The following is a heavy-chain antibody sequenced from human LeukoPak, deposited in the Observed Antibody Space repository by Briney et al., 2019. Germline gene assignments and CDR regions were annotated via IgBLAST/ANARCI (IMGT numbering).Heavy chain of an antibody. CDR3: ASRPFLYGFRTYFDN. Sequence: SETLSLTCPVYVGFFSAFHWNWIRQSPAKGLEWLGEMKQSGTPRYNPSLQSRVTISVDKSKNQFSLNVRSVTAADTAVYYCASRPFLYGFRTYFDNWAQGTLVTVSS. V-gene: IGHV4-34*01. CDR2: MKQSGTP. CDR1: VGFFSAFH. D-gene: IGHD3-10*01. J-gene: IGHJ4*02.